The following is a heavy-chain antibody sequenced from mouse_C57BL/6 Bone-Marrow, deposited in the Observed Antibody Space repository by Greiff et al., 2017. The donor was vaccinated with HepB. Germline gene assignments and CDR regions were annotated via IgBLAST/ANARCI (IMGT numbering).Heavy chain of an antibody. J-gene: IGHJ4*01. D-gene: IGHD1-2*01. Sequence: EVKLEESGGDLVKPGGSLKLSCAASGFTFSSYGMSWVRQTPDKRLEWVATISSGGSYTYYPDSVKGRFTISRDNAKNTLYLQMSSLKSEDTAMYYCARQGLEAFSYYYAMDYWGQGTSVTVSS. CDR1: GFTFSSYG. CDR2: ISSGGSYT. CDR3: ARQGLEAFSYYYAMDY. V-gene: IGHV5-6*02.